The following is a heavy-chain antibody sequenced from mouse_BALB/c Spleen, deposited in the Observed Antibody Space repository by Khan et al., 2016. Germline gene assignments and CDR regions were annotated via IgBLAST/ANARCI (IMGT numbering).Heavy chain of an antibody. V-gene: IGHV9-3-1*01. Sequence: QIQLVQSGPELKKPGETVKISCKASGYTFTNFGMNWVKQAPGKGLKWMGWINTYTGEPTYTDNFKGRFAFSLETSASTAYLQNISLKNEDTATYICARSGGSYNFDEWGQGTTLTVSS. J-gene: IGHJ2*01. CDR1: GYTFTNFG. D-gene: IGHD1-1*02. CDR3: ARSGGSYNFDE. CDR2: INTYTGEP.